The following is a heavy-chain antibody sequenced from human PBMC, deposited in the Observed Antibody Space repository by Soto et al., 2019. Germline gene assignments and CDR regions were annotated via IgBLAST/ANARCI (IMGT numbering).Heavy chain of an antibody. Sequence: SETLSLTCTVSGGSVSSSSYYWSWIRQSPGKGLEWIGEIKHSGSANYNPSLKSRVTVSVDTSRNQFSLKVNSVTAADTAVYSCAMRVGATANGGYYFDYWGQGALVTVSS. CDR1: GGSVSSSSYY. CDR2: IKHSGSA. V-gene: IGHV4-39*07. D-gene: IGHD1-26*01. J-gene: IGHJ4*02. CDR3: AMRVGATANGGYYFDY.